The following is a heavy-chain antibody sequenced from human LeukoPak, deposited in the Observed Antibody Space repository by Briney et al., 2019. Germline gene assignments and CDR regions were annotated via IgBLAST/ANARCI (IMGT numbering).Heavy chain of an antibody. CDR2: IYYSGST. Sequence: SETLSLTRTVSGGSISSSSYYWGWIRQPPGKGLEWIGSIYYSGSTYYNPSLKSRVTISVDTSKNQFSLKLSSVTAADTAVYYCARARMYYDFWGGPEWTYYFDYWGQGTLVTVSS. CDR1: GGSISSSSYY. D-gene: IGHD3-3*01. V-gene: IGHV4-39*01. CDR3: ARARMYYDFWGGPEWTYYFDY. J-gene: IGHJ4*02.